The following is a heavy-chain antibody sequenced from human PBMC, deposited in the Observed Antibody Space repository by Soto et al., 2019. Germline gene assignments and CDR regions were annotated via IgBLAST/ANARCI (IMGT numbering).Heavy chain of an antibody. D-gene: IGHD6-13*01. J-gene: IGHJ4*02. CDR1: GVTVSSGAYY. Sequence: SETLSLTCTVSGVTVSSGAYYWSWIRQHPGKGLEWIGNIYYTGSTYYSPSLKSRVVISLDTSKNQFSLRLSSVTAADTAVYFCARYRFSGSRWSKFDSWGQGTLVTVSS. V-gene: IGHV4-31*03. CDR3: ARYRFSGSRWSKFDS. CDR2: IYYTGST.